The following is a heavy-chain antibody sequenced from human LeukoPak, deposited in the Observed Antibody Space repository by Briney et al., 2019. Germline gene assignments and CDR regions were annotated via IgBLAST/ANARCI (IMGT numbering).Heavy chain of an antibody. CDR2: INPNSGGT. D-gene: IGHD5-24*01. CDR3: ARDGSVEMATIWDYFDY. CDR1: GYTFTGYY. V-gene: IGHV1-2*02. J-gene: IGHJ4*02. Sequence: GASVKVSCKASGYTFTGYYMHWVRQAPGQGLEWMGWINPNSGGTNYAQKFQGRVTMTRDTSISTAYMELSRLRSEDTAVYYCARDGSVEMATIWDYFDYWGQGTLVTVSS.